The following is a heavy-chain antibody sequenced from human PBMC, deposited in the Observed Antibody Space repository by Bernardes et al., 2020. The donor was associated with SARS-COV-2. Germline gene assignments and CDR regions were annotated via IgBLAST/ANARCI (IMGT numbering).Heavy chain of an antibody. Sequence: GSLSLSCAVSGFTFSTYWMHWVRQAPGQGLVWVSRISPDGTSTTYADSVKGRFTISRDNAKNTLYLQMNSLGVEDTAVYFCVRGPSDGGHGRFEYWGQGTLGTIS. V-gene: IGHV3-74*01. CDR1: GFTFSTYW. J-gene: IGHJ4*02. CDR2: ISPDGTST. CDR3: VRGPSDGGHGRFEY.